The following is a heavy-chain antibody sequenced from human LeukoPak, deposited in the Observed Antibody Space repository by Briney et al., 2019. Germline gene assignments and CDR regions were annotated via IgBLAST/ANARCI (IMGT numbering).Heavy chain of an antibody. CDR1: GFTFSTYS. Sequence: PGGSLRLSCAASGFTFSTYSMNWVRQAPGKGLECVSSISSSSSYIYYADSVKGRFTISRDNAKNSLYLQMNSLRAEGTAVYYCASTYDSSGYWDYYYGMDVWGQGTTVTVSS. V-gene: IGHV3-21*01. CDR2: ISSSSSYI. D-gene: IGHD3-22*01. CDR3: ASTYDSSGYWDYYYGMDV. J-gene: IGHJ6*02.